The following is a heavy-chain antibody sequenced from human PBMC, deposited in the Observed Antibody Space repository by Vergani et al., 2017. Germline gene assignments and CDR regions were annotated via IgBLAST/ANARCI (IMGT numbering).Heavy chain of an antibody. J-gene: IGHJ3*02. D-gene: IGHD3-3*01. V-gene: IGHV4-30-4*08. CDR2: IYYSGST. CDR1: GGSISSGDYY. CDR3: ARGRVDSWSALRANHFDI. Sequence: QVQLQESGPGLVKPSQTLSLTCPVSGGSISSGDYYWSWIRQPPGKGLEWIGYIYYSGSTYYNPSLKSRVTISVDTSKNQFSLKLSSVTAADTAVYYCARGRVDSWSALRANHFDIWGQGTMVTVSS.